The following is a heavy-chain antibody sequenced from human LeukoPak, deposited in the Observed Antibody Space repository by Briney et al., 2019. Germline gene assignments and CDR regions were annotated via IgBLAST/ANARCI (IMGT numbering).Heavy chain of an antibody. CDR3: AKPLGVTMLGFDY. V-gene: IGHV3-23*01. CDR1: GFTFSNYA. J-gene: IGHJ4*02. Sequence: GGSLRFSCAASGFTFSNYAMSWVRQAPGKGLEWVSTTSGSGGSTYYADSVKGRFTISRDNSNNTLYLQLDSLKAEDTAVYYCAKPLGVTMLGFDYWGQGTLVTVSS. CDR2: TSGSGGST. D-gene: IGHD3-10*02.